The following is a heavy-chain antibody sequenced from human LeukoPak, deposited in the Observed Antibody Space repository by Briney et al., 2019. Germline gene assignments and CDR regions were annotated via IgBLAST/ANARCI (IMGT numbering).Heavy chain of an antibody. V-gene: IGHV3-30*18. CDR1: GFTFSSYG. CDR2: ISYDGSNK. D-gene: IGHD3-10*02. J-gene: IGHJ6*04. Sequence: PGGSLRLSCGASGFTFSSYGMHWVRQAPGKGLEWVAVISYDGSNKYYADSVKGRFTISRDNSKNTLYLQMNSLRAEDTAVYYCAELGITMIGGVWGKGTTVTISS. CDR3: AELGITMIGGV.